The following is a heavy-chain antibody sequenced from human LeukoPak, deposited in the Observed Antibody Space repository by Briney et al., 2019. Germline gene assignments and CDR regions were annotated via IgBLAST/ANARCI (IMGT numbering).Heavy chain of an antibody. J-gene: IGHJ4*02. D-gene: IGHD3-22*01. CDR3: ASGIRGDYYDSSGYLDY. Sequence: SETLSLTCTVSGGSISSSSYYWGWIRQPPGKGLEWIGSIYYSGSTYYSPSLKSRVTISVDTSKNQFSLKLSSVTAADTAVYYCASGIRGDYYDSSGYLDYWGQGTLVTVSS. CDR2: IYYSGST. CDR1: GGSISSSSYY. V-gene: IGHV4-39*01.